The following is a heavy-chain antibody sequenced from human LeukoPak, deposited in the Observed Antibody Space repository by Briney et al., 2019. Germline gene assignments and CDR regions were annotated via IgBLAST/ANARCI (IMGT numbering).Heavy chain of an antibody. CDR1: GGSINNYY. D-gene: IGHD3-3*01. V-gene: IGHV4-59*12. Sequence: SETLSLTCSVSGGSINNYYWSWIRQPPGKGLEWIGHIFYSGSTNYNPSLKSRVTMSVDTSKNQFSLKLSSVTAADTAVYYCARGVFGVGPLGWFDPWGQGTLVTVSS. CDR3: ARGVFGVGPLGWFDP. J-gene: IGHJ5*02. CDR2: IFYSGST.